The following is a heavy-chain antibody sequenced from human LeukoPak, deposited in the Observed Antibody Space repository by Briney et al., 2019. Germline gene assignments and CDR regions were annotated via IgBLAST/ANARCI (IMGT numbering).Heavy chain of an antibody. V-gene: IGHV1-69*05. Sequence: SVKVSCKASGGTFSSYAISWVRQAPGQGLEWMGGIIPIFGTANYAQKFQGRVTITTDESTSTAYMELSSLRSEDTAVYYCATGPVGATPYYYYGMDVWGQGTTVTVSS. J-gene: IGHJ6*02. CDR1: GGTFSSYA. D-gene: IGHD1-26*01. CDR2: IIPIFGTA. CDR3: ATGPVGATPYYYYGMDV.